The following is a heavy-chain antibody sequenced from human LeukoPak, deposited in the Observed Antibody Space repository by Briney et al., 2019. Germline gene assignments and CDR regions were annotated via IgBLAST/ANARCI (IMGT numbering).Heavy chain of an antibody. CDR1: GFTFSSYG. D-gene: IGHD6-19*01. CDR2: ISYDGSNK. V-gene: IGHV3-30*18. Sequence: GRSLRLSCAASGFTFSSYGMHWVRQAPGKGLEWVAVISYDGSNKYYADSVKGRFTISRDNSKNTLYLQMNSLRAEDTAVYYCAEDSSGWYYFDYWGQGTLVTVSS. CDR3: AEDSSGWYYFDY. J-gene: IGHJ4*02.